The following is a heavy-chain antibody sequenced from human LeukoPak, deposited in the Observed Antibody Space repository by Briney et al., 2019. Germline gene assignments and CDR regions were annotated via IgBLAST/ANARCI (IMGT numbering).Heavy chain of an antibody. D-gene: IGHD4-17*01. CDR2: TWYDGSNK. V-gene: IGHV3-33*01. Sequence: PGRSLRLSCAASGFTFSSYGMHWVRQAPGKGLEWVAVTWYDGSNKYYADSVKGRFTISRDNSKNTLYLQMNSLRAEDTAVYYCASPGGDYVEVDYYGMDVWGKGTTVTVSS. J-gene: IGHJ6*04. CDR3: ASPGGDYVEVDYYGMDV. CDR1: GFTFSSYG.